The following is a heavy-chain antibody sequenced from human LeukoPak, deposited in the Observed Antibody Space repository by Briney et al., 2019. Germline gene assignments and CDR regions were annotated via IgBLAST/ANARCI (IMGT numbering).Heavy chain of an antibody. CDR2: INPSGGST. Sequence: ASVKVSCKASGYTFTSYYMHWVRQAPGQALEWMGIINPSGGSTSYAQKFQGRVTMTRDTSTSTVYMELSSLKSEDTAVYYCARDDGPAMGYYDSSGYPTDAFDIWGQGTMVTVSS. CDR1: GYTFTSYY. D-gene: IGHD3-22*01. CDR3: ARDDGPAMGYYDSSGYPTDAFDI. V-gene: IGHV1-46*01. J-gene: IGHJ3*02.